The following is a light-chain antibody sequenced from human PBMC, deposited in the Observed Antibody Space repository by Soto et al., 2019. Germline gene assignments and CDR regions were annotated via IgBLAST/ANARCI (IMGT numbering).Light chain of an antibody. CDR3: ATWYVTLNIWG. Sequence: QSVLTQPPSASATPGQRVTISCSGSASNIARRNVYWNQQLPGTAPKLLIYSTDLRPSGVPDRLSGSKSGTSASLAISWLQSDDEADYYCATWYVTLNIWGFGGGTKLTVL. CDR1: ASNIARRN. V-gene: IGLV1-44*01. CDR2: STD. J-gene: IGLJ2*01.